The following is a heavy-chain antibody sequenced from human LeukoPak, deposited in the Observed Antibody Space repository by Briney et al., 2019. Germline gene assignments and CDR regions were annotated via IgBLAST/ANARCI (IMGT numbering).Heavy chain of an antibody. CDR1: GGSISSGGYY. D-gene: IGHD5-24*01. CDR3: ARDRGDGYNSNYFDC. CDR2: IYYSGST. Sequence: SQTLSLTCTVSGGSISSGGYYWSWIRQHPGKGLEWIGYIYYSGSTYYNPSLKSRVTISVDTSKNQFSLKLSSVTAADTAVYYCARDRGDGYNSNYFDCWGQGTLVTVSS. V-gene: IGHV4-31*03. J-gene: IGHJ4*02.